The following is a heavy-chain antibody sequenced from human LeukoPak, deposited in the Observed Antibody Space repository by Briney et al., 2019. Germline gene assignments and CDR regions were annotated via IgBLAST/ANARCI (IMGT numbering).Heavy chain of an antibody. CDR3: AKVLPITMVRGVMSAGGLDY. V-gene: IGHV3-23*01. Sequence: GGSLRLSCAASGFTFSSYGMSWVRQAPGKGLEWVSAISGSGGSTYYADSVKGRFTISRDNSKNTLYLQMNSLRAEDTAVYYCAKVLPITMVRGVMSAGGLDYWGQGTLVTVSS. D-gene: IGHD3-10*01. J-gene: IGHJ4*02. CDR2: ISGSGGST. CDR1: GFTFSSYG.